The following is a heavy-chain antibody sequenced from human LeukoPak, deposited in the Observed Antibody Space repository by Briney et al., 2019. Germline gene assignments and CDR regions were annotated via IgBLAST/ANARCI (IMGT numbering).Heavy chain of an antibody. Sequence: GGSLRFSCAASGFTFTDAWMSWVRQAPGKGLEWVSAISGSGGSTYYADSVKGRFTISRDNSKNTLYLQMNSLRAEDTAVYYCAKGSASYYYYGMDVWGQGTTVTVSS. J-gene: IGHJ6*02. CDR3: AKGSASYYYYGMDV. D-gene: IGHD6-6*01. CDR2: ISGSGGST. V-gene: IGHV3-23*01. CDR1: GFTFTDAW.